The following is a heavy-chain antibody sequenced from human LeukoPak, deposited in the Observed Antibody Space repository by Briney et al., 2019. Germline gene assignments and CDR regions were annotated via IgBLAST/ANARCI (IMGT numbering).Heavy chain of an antibody. V-gene: IGHV3-53*01. CDR1: GFTFSSNY. CDR3: ARGRGPNYFDY. CDR2: IYSGGST. Sequence: GGSLRLSCAASGFTFSSNYMSWVRQAPGKGLEWVSVIYSGGSTYYADSVKGRFTISRDNSKNTLYLQMNSLRAEDTAVYYCARGRGPNYFDYWGQGTLVTVSS. J-gene: IGHJ4*02.